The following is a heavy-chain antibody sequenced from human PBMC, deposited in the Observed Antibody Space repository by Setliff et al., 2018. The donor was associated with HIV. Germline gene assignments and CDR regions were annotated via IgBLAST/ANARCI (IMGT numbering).Heavy chain of an antibody. J-gene: IGHJ4*02. CDR3: ARGGTVSADFDT. V-gene: IGHV4-31*03. CDR1: GGSITSGDYY. Sequence: SETLSLTCTVSGGSITSGDYYWSWIRQPPGKGLEWIGYIYYSGNTYYSPSLRSRVTMSIDTSKNQFTLRLTSVTAADPAVYFCARGGTVSADFDTWGQGTLVTVSS. CDR2: IYYSGNT. D-gene: IGHD6-19*01.